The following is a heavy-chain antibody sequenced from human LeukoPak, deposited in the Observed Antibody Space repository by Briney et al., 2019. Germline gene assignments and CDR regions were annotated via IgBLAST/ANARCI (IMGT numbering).Heavy chain of an antibody. CDR1: GFTFSSYS. J-gene: IGHJ6*02. V-gene: IGHV3-48*01. CDR3: ARDDDYGDYGMDV. CDR2: ISSSSSTI. Sequence: GGSLRLSCVASGFTFSSYSMNWVRQAPGKGLEWVSYISSSSSTIYYADSVKGRFTISRDNAKNSLYLQMNSLRAEDTAVYYCARDDDYGDYGMDVWGQGTTVTVSS. D-gene: IGHD4-17*01.